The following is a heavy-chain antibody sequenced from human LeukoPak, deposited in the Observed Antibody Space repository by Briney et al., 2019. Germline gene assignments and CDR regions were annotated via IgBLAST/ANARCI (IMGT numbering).Heavy chain of an antibody. V-gene: IGHV3-7*03. J-gene: IGHJ3*02. Sequence: GGSLRLSCAAPGFTFSSYWMSWGRQAPGKGLERVANIKQDGSEKYYVDSVKGRFTNSRDNAKNSLYMQMNSLRAEDTAVYYCASYGPYAFDIWGQGTMVTVSS. CDR3: ASYGPYAFDI. D-gene: IGHD3-10*01. CDR2: IKQDGSEK. CDR1: GFTFSSYW.